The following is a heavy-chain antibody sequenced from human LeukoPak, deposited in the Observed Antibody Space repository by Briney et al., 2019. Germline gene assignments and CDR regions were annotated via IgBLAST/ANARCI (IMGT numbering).Heavy chain of an antibody. CDR3: ARGHYYDPRGWFDP. J-gene: IGHJ5*02. D-gene: IGHD3-22*01. CDR1: GGSFRGYY. V-gene: IGHV4-34*01. CDR2: INHSGST. Sequence: SETLSLTCAVYGGSFRGYYWSWIRQPPGKGLEWIGEINHSGSTNYNPSLKSRVTISVDTSKNQFSLKLSSVTAADTAVYYCARGHYYDPRGWFDPWGQGTLVTVSS.